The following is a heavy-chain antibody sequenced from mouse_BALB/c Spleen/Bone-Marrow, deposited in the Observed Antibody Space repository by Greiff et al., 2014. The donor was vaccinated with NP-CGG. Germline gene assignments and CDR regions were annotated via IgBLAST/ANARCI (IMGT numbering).Heavy chain of an antibody. V-gene: IGHV2-9*02. CDR1: GFSLTDYG. CDR3: ARIPTATGAMDY. J-gene: IGHJ4*01. CDR2: IWADGST. Sequence: QVQLQQSGPGLVAPSQSLSITCTVSGFSLTDYGVHWVRQPPGKGLEWLGVIWADGSTNYNSALMSRLNISKDNSKSQVFFKMNSLQTDDTAMYYCARIPTATGAMDYWGQGTSVTVSS. D-gene: IGHD1-2*01.